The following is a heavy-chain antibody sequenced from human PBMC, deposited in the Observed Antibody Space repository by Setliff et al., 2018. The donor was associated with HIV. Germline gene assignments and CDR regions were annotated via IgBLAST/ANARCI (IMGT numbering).Heavy chain of an antibody. CDR2: IDHSGST. Sequence: SETLSLTCAVYGGSFGAHYWSWIRQPPGKGLEWIGEIDHSGSTNISPSLKSRVALSIDASKRHFSLKLTSVTAADTAIYYCAGQYGDYALDYWGQGTLGTVSS. J-gene: IGHJ4*02. D-gene: IGHD4-17*01. CDR1: GGSFGAHY. V-gene: IGHV4-34*01. CDR3: AGQYGDYALDY.